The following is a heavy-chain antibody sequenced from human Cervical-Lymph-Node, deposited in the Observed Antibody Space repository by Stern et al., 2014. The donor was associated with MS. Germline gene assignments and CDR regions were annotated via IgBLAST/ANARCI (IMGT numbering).Heavy chain of an antibody. CDR1: GFTFSSYG. V-gene: IGHV3-30*18. Sequence: MQLVESGGGVVQPGRSRRLSGAASGFTFSSYGMHWVRQAPGQGLEGGAFISYDGSNKYYADSVKGRFTISRDNSKNTLYLQMNSLRAEDTAVYYCAKGYSSSSALYYYYGMDVWGQGTTVTVSS. J-gene: IGHJ6*02. D-gene: IGHD6-6*01. CDR2: ISYDGSNK. CDR3: AKGYSSSSALYYYYGMDV.